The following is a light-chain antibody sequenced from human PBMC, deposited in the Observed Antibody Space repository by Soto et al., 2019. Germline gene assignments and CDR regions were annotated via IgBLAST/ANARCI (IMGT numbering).Light chain of an antibody. CDR3: QQVDSYPRT. CDR1: QDISRY. V-gene: IGKV1-9*01. Sequence: DTQLTQSPSFLSASVGDRVTITCRASQDISRYLGWYQQKPGKAPKLLIYGASTLQSGVPSRFSGSGSGTEFTLTISSLQPEDFATYYCQQVDSYPRTFGQGTKVEIK. CDR2: GAS. J-gene: IGKJ1*01.